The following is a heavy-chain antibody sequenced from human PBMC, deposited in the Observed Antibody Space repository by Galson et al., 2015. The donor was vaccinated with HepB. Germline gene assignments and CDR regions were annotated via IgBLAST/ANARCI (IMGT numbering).Heavy chain of an antibody. CDR2: INPSGGST. Sequence: SVKVSCKASGYTFTSYYMHWVRQAPGQGLEWMGIINPSGGSTSYAQKFQGRVTMTRDTSTSTVYMELSSLRSEDTAVYYCARGGGRASSGPTVGAFDIWGQGTMVTVSS. CDR1: GYTFTSYY. J-gene: IGHJ3*02. D-gene: IGHD3-3*01. V-gene: IGHV1-46*01. CDR3: ARGGGRASSGPTVGAFDI.